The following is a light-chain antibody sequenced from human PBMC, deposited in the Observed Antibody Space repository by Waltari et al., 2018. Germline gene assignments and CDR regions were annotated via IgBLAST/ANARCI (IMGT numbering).Light chain of an antibody. V-gene: IGKV1-8*01. CDR2: ASS. CDR1: QGVGSS. Sequence: AIRLTQSPSSIAASTGDRVTITCRASQGVGSSLAWYQQKSGRAPKLLLYASSSLEAEVPSRFGGSGSGTDFTLTISCLQSEDFASYFCQQYYSYPVTFGQGTRV. J-gene: IGKJ1*01. CDR3: QQYYSYPVT.